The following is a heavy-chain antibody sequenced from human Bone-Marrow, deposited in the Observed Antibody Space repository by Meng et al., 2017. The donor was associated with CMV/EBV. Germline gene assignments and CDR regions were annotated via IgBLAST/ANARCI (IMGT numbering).Heavy chain of an antibody. Sequence: SETLSLTCTVSGGSISSYYWSWIRQPPGKGLEWIGYIYYSGSTRYNPSLKSRVTISVDMSKNRFSLRLNSMTAADTAVYHCAREIWSGSYFDNWGQGTLVTVSS. V-gene: IGHV4-59*01. J-gene: IGHJ4*02. CDR2: IYYSGST. CDR1: GGSISSYY. D-gene: IGHD3-3*01. CDR3: AREIWSGSYFDN.